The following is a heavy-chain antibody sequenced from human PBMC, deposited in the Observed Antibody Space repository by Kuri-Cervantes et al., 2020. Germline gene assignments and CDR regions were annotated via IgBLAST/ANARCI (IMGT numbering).Heavy chain of an antibody. CDR1: GYTFTYRY. V-gene: IGHV1-45*02. J-gene: IGHJ6*03. CDR2: ITPFNGNA. Sequence: SVKVSCKASGYTFTYRYLHWVRQAPGQALEWMGWITPFNGNANYAQNLQGRVTMTTDTSTSTAYMEVRSLRSDDTAVYYCAREYREAPDYYYMDVWGKGTTVTVSS. CDR3: AREYREAPDYYYMDV. D-gene: IGHD6-6*01.